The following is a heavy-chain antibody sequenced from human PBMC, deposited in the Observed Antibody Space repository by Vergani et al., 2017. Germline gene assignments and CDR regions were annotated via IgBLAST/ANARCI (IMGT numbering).Heavy chain of an antibody. V-gene: IGHV3-21*02. Sequence: EVQVVQSGGGLVKPGGSLRLSCETSGFIFSDYNLNWVRQAPGSGLEWVASISGRSSYVNYAVSVKGRFTISRDNAKNSLFLQMHSLRVEDTALYYCAKFPLNITTPDRGDFWGQGSLVTVSS. CDR2: ISGRSSYV. CDR3: AKFPLNITTPDRGDF. J-gene: IGHJ4*02. D-gene: IGHD1-1*01. CDR1: GFIFSDYN.